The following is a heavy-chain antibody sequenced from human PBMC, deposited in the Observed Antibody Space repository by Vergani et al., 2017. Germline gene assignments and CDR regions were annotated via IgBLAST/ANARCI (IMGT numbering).Heavy chain of an antibody. CDR3: ARDPRGYGGDPEDYYYGMDV. V-gene: IGHV1-69*09. J-gene: IGHJ6*04. Sequence: QMQLVQSGAEVKKTGSSVKVSCKASGATFRSNTISWVRQVPGQGLEWMGRIIPVLGKTKYAQDFQGRLTITADTSTSTAYMELTSLRSQDTAVYYCARDPRGYGGDPEDYYYGMDVWGKGTTVTVSS. CDR2: IIPVLGKT. D-gene: IGHD2-21*02. CDR1: GATFRSNT.